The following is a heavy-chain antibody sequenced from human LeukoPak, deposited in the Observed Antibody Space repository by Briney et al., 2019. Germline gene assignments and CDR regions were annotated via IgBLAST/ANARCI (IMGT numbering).Heavy chain of an antibody. CDR1: GFTFSSYA. D-gene: IGHD3-10*01. Sequence: PGGSLRLSCAASGFTFSSYAMSWVRQAPGKGLEWVSGISGSGDSTYYADSVKGRFTISRDNAKNSLYLQMNSLRAEDTALYYCAKGYGSGSRFHFDYWGQGTLVTVSS. J-gene: IGHJ4*02. CDR3: AKGYGSGSRFHFDY. CDR2: ISGSGDST. V-gene: IGHV3-23*01.